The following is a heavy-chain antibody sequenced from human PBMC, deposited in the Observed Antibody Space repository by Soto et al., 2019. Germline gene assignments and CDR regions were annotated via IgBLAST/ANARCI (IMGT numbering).Heavy chain of an antibody. Sequence: PGGSLRLSCAASGFTFSSYAMHWVRQAPGKGLEWVAVISYDGSNTYYADSVKGRFTISRDNAKNTLYLQMNSLRAEDTAVYYCARDRSQTFDYWGQGTLVTVSS. CDR3: ARDRSQTFDY. CDR1: GFTFSSYA. V-gene: IGHV3-30-3*01. CDR2: ISYDGSNT. J-gene: IGHJ4*02.